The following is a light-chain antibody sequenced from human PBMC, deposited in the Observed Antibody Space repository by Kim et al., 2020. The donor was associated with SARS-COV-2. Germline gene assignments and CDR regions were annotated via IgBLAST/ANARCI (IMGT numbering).Light chain of an antibody. V-gene: IGKV1-16*02. CDR2: AAS. CDR3: MQYYIYPPT. CDR1: QDISTS. J-gene: IGKJ1*01. Sequence: ASVGDRVTITCRASQDISTSVAWFQQKAGKAPKSLIYAASSLQSGVPSKLSGRGSGSDFTLTVSSLQPEDFATYYCMQYYIYPPTFGQGTKVDIK.